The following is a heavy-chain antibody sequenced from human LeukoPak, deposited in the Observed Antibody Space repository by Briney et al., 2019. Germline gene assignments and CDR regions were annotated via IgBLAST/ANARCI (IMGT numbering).Heavy chain of an antibody. D-gene: IGHD3-9*01. J-gene: IGHJ3*02. CDR1: GFTFSSYN. CDR3: FGTPKDILTGYYRIGAFDI. Sequence: PGGSLRLSCAASGFTFSSYNMNWVRQAPGKGLEWVSSISGSSSYIYYADSVKGRFTISRDNAKNSLYLQMNSLRAEDTAVYYCFGTPKDILTGYYRIGAFDIWGQGTMVTVSS. CDR2: ISGSSSYI. V-gene: IGHV3-21*01.